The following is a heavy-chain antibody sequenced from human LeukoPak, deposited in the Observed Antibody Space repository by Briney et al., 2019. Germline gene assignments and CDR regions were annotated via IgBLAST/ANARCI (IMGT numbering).Heavy chain of an antibody. CDR1: GGTFSSYA. Sequence: GASVKVSCKASGGTFSSYAISWARQAPGQGLEWMGGIIPIFGTANYAQKFQGRVTITADESTSTAYMELSGLRSEDTAVYYCARDPYGSGSYTPYNWFDPWGQGTLVTVSS. CDR3: ARDPYGSGSYTPYNWFDP. D-gene: IGHD3-10*01. CDR2: IIPIFGTA. V-gene: IGHV1-69*13. J-gene: IGHJ5*02.